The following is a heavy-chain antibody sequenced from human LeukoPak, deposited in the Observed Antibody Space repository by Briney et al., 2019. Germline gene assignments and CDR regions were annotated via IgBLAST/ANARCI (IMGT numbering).Heavy chain of an antibody. J-gene: IGHJ4*02. CDR1: GFTVSSNY. D-gene: IGHD3-22*01. CDR3: AKGESTTYYYDSSGYYKPLFDY. V-gene: IGHV3-53*01. CDR2: IYSGGST. Sequence: PGGSLRLSCAASGFTVSSNYMSWVRQAPGKGLEWVSVIYSGGSTYYADSVKGRFTISRDNSKNTLYLQMNSLRAEDTAVYYCAKGESTTYYYDSSGYYKPLFDYWGQGTLVTVSS.